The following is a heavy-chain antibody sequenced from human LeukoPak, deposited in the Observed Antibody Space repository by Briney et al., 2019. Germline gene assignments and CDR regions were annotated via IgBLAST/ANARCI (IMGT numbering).Heavy chain of an antibody. Sequence: GGSLRLSCAVSRFTFSSYSMNWVRQAPGKGLEWVSSISSSSSYIYYADSVKGRFTISRDNAKNSLSLQMNSLRAEDTAVYYCASIYSGSYPFVDYWGQGTLVTVSS. D-gene: IGHD1-26*01. CDR2: ISSSSSYI. J-gene: IGHJ4*02. V-gene: IGHV3-21*01. CDR3: ASIYSGSYPFVDY. CDR1: RFTFSSYS.